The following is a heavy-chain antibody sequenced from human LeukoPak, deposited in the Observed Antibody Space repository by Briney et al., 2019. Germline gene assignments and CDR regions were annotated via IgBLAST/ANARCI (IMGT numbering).Heavy chain of an antibody. D-gene: IGHD3-22*01. J-gene: IGHJ3*01. CDR3: ARGPAGYYDSSGYPY. V-gene: IGHV3-7*01. CDR2: IKQDGSEK. CDR1: GFSIRTYY. Sequence: GGSLRLSCEASGFSIRTYYMSWVRQAPGKGLEWVVNIKQDGSEKYYVDSVKGRFTISRDNAKNSLYLQMNSLRAEDTAVYYCARGPAGYYDSSGYPYWGQGTMVTVSS.